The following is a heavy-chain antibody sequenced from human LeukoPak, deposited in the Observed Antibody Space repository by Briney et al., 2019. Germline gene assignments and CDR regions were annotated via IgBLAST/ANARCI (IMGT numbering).Heavy chain of an antibody. J-gene: IGHJ4*02. D-gene: IGHD5-18*01. Sequence: GGSLRLSCAASGFTFSSYSMNWVRQAPGKGLEWVSSISSSRSYIYYADSVKDRFTISRDNAKNSLYLQMNSLRAEDTAVYYCARDQWIQLWSAKFDYWGQGTLVTVSS. V-gene: IGHV3-21*01. CDR3: ARDQWIQLWSAKFDY. CDR1: GFTFSSYS. CDR2: ISSSRSYI.